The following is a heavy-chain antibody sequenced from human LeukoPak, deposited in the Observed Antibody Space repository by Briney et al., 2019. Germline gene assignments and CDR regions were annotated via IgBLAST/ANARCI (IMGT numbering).Heavy chain of an antibody. D-gene: IGHD4-11*01. Sequence: GASVKVSCKASGDTFTSYGISWVRQAPGQGLEWMGWISAYNGNTNYAQKLQGRVTLTTDTSTSTAYMELRSLRSDDTAVYYCARTDYTLNWFDPWGQGTLVTVSS. J-gene: IGHJ5*02. CDR2: ISAYNGNT. CDR3: ARTDYTLNWFDP. V-gene: IGHV1-18*01. CDR1: GDTFTSYG.